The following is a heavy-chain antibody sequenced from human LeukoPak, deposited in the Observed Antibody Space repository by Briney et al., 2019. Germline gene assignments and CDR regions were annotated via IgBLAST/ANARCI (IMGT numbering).Heavy chain of an antibody. J-gene: IGHJ4*02. CDR1: GFTFSSYA. CDR2: ISGSGGST. V-gene: IGHV3-23*01. D-gene: IGHD5-18*01. Sequence: GGSLRLSCAASGFTFSSYAMSWVRQAPGKGLEWVSAISGSGGSTYYADSVKGRCTISRDNSKNTLYLQMNSPRADDPAVYYCAKWGHSYGNYWGPGTLVTVSS. CDR3: AKWGHSYGNY.